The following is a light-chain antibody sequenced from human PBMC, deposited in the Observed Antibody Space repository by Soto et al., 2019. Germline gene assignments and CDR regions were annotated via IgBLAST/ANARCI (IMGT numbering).Light chain of an antibody. Sequence: QSALTQPPSASGSPGQSVTISCTGTSSDVGGYKYVSWYQQHPGKAPKLMIFEVNKRPSGVPDRFSGSKSGNTASLTVSGLQAEDEADYYCSSYAARNNWVFGGGTKLTVL. CDR1: SSDVGGYKY. V-gene: IGLV2-8*01. CDR2: EVN. CDR3: SSYAARNNWV. J-gene: IGLJ3*02.